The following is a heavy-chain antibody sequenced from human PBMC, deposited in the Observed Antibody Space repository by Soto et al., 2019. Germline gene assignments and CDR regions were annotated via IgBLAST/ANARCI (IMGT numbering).Heavy chain of an antibody. J-gene: IGHJ2*01. CDR2: IYYSGST. Sequence: PSETLSLTCTVSGDSISSSSYYWGWIRQPPGKGLEWIGSIYYSGSTYYNPSLKSRVTISVDTSKNQFSLKLSSVTAADTAVYYCARPYGDYGSWYFELWGRGTLVTVSS. CDR3: ARPYGDYGSWYFEL. CDR1: GDSISSSSYY. D-gene: IGHD4-17*01. V-gene: IGHV4-39*01.